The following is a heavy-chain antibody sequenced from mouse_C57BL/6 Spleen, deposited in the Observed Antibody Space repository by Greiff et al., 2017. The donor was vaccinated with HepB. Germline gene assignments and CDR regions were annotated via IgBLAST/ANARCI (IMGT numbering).Heavy chain of an antibody. J-gene: IGHJ2*01. V-gene: IGHV1-72*01. CDR2: IDPNSGGT. D-gene: IGHD2-4*01. Sequence: QVQLKQSGAELVKPGASVKLSCKASGYTFTSYWMHWVKQRPGRGLEWIGRIDPNSGGTKYNEKFKSKATLTVDKPSSTAYMQLSSLTSEDSAVYYCARFPFYYDYDGYYFDYWGQGTTLTVSS. CDR3: ARFPFYYDYDGYYFDY. CDR1: GYTFTSYW.